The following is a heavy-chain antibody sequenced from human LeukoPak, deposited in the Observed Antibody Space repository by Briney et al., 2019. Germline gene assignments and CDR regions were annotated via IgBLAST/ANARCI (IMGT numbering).Heavy chain of an antibody. CDR2: ISSSGSTI. V-gene: IGHV3-48*03. CDR1: GFTFSSYE. Sequence: GGSLRLSCAVSGFTFSSYEMNWVRQAPGKGLEWVSYISSSGSTIYYADSVKGRFTISRDNAKNSLYLQMNSLRAEDTAVYYCARGARILTDIDAFDTWGQGTMVTVSS. D-gene: IGHD3-9*01. J-gene: IGHJ3*02. CDR3: ARGARILTDIDAFDT.